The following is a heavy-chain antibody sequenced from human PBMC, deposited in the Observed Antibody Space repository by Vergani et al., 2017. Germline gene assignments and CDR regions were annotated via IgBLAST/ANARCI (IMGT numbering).Heavy chain of an antibody. V-gene: IGHV1-8*01. J-gene: IGHJ6*03. Sequence: QVKLVQSGAEVKKPGASVKVSCKASGYTFTSYDINWVRQATGQGLEWMGWMNPNSGNTGYAQKFQGRVTMTRNTSISTAYMELSSLRSEDTAVYYCARAFPIDYYYYYRDVWGKGTTVTVSS. CDR2: MNPNSGNT. CDR1: GYTFTSYD. CDR3: ARAFPIDYYYYYRDV. D-gene: IGHD2-21*01.